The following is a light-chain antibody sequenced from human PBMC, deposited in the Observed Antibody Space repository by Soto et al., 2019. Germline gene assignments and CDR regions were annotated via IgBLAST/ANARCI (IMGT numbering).Light chain of an antibody. V-gene: IGLV2-8*01. Sequence: QSALTQPPSASGSPGQSVTISCTGTSSDVGGYFSVSWFQQHPGKAPKLMIYEVNKRPSGVPGRFSGSKSGNTASLTVSGLQTEDAADYYCSSFAGSDNVVFGGGTKLTVL. CDR1: SSDVGGYFS. CDR2: EVN. J-gene: IGLJ2*01. CDR3: SSFAGSDNVV.